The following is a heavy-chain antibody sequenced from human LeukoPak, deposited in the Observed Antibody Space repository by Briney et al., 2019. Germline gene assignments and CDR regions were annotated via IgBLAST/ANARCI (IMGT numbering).Heavy chain of an antibody. Sequence: KVGASLKISCKGSGYSFTSYWIGWVRQLPGKGLEWMGIIYPGDSDTRYSPSFQGQVTISADKSISTAYLQWSSLKASDTAMYYCARSARRYYYYYGMDVWGQGTTVTVSS. CDR3: ARSARRYYYYYGMDV. CDR2: IYPGDSDT. J-gene: IGHJ6*02. CDR1: GYSFTSYW. V-gene: IGHV5-51*01.